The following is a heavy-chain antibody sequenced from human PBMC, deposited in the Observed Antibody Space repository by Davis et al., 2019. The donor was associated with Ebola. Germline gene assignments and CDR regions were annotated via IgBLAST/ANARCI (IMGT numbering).Heavy chain of an antibody. CDR1: GYTFTSYG. V-gene: IGHV1-18*04. Sequence: ASVKVSCKASGYTFTSYGISWVRQAPGQGLEWMGWISAYSGNTNYAQRLQGRVSMTTDTSTSTAYMELRSLRSDDTAVYYCARGPYYSDTSGYAVYWGQGTLVTVSS. CDR2: ISAYSGNT. D-gene: IGHD3-22*01. CDR3: ARGPYYSDTSGYAVY. J-gene: IGHJ4*02.